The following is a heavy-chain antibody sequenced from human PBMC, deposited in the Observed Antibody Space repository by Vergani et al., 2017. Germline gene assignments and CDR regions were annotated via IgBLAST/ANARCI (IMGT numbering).Heavy chain of an antibody. CDR3: AVRPRVNLVGGEIVTKSTFDY. D-gene: IGHD3-10*01. Sequence: QVQLQQWGAGVVKPSGTLSLTCAVFGESFSSFYWSWIRQPPGKGLECIGEINNDGHTNYNPSLESRVTVSRDTAKNQFSLNLMSVTAAATAMYYCAVRPRVNLVGGEIVTKSTFDYWSQGSLVTVSS. CDR1: GESFSSFY. J-gene: IGHJ4*02. CDR2: INNDGHT. V-gene: IGHV4-34*02.